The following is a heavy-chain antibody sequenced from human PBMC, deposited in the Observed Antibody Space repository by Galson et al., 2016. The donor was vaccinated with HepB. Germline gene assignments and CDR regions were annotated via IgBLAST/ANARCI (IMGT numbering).Heavy chain of an antibody. D-gene: IGHD2-15*01. CDR3: ARRSCTAVACYSASYRCFDS. CDR2: IKPDGSEK. CDR1: TFTFSNYW. V-gene: IGHV3-7*01. J-gene: IGHJ4*02. Sequence: SLRLSCADSTFTFSNYWMTWVRRAPGKGLEWVANIKPDGSEKYYVDSVKGRFTISRDNAKKSLYLQMNSLRAEDTAVYYCARRSCTAVACYSASYRCFDSWGQGTLVTVSS.